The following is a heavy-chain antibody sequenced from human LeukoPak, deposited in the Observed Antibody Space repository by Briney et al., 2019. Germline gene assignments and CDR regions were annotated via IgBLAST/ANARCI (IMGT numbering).Heavy chain of an antibody. J-gene: IGHJ4*02. CDR3: ARLYYDILTGYYSADY. D-gene: IGHD3-9*01. CDR1: GYTFTSYG. CDR2: ISAYNGNT. V-gene: IGHV1-18*04. Sequence: ASVKVSCKASGYTFTSYGISWVRQAPGQGLEWMGWISAYNGNTNYTQKLQGRVTMTTDTSTGTAYMELRSLRSDDTAVYYCARLYYDILTGYYSADYWGQGTLVTVSS.